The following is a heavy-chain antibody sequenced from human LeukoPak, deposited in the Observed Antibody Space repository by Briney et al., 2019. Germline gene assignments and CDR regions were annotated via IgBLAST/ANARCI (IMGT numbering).Heavy chain of an antibody. CDR1: GFTFNSYS. Sequence: GRSLRLSCAASGFTFNSYSMHRVRQAPGKGLEWVAVISYDGNKEYYTDSVKGRFTISRDNSKNTLYLQMNSLRTDDTAVYYCASRGFDSSGYYYFHYWGQGNLVTVSS. CDR2: ISYDGNKE. CDR3: ASRGFDSSGYYYFHY. D-gene: IGHD3-22*01. J-gene: IGHJ4*02. V-gene: IGHV3-30-3*01.